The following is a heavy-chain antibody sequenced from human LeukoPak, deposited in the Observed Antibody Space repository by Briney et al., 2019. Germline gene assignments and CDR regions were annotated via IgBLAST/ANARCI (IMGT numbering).Heavy chain of an antibody. Sequence: GGSLRLSCAASGFTFDDYGMSWVRQAPGKELEWVGRILSKIGGETTEYAASVKGRFTISRDDSRDTVYLQMNSLKTEDTAVYYCTTGARYYYYMDVWGKGTTVTVSS. CDR1: GFTFDDYG. J-gene: IGHJ6*03. CDR3: TTGARYYYYMDV. CDR2: ILSKIGGETT. V-gene: IGHV3-15*01.